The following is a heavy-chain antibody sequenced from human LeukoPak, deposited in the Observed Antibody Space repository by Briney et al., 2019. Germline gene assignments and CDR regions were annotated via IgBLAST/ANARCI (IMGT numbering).Heavy chain of an antibody. D-gene: IGHD5-12*01. CDR1: GFTFSDYN. CDR2: ISSSSTTT. J-gene: IGHJ6*02. V-gene: IGHV3-48*04. Sequence: GGSLRLSCAASGFTFSDYNMNWVRQAPGKGLEWVSYISSSSTTTYYADSVKGRFTISRDNAKNSLSLQMDSLRAEDTAVYYCARDWSSGYDPPYYYYVMDVWGQGTTVTVSS. CDR3: ARDWSSGYDPPYYYYVMDV.